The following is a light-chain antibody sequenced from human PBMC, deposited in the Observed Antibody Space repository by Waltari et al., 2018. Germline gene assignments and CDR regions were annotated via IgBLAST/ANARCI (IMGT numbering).Light chain of an antibody. Sequence: QSALTQAASVSGSPGQSTTISCTGTSSDVGGYNHVSWYQHHPGKAPKLIISEVSNRPSVVAYLFSGSKSGNTSSLTISGLQAEDEADYYCSSYTSSSIPYVFGTGTKVTVL. CDR1: SSDVGGYNH. V-gene: IGLV2-14*01. CDR3: SSYTSSSIPYV. J-gene: IGLJ1*01. CDR2: EVS.